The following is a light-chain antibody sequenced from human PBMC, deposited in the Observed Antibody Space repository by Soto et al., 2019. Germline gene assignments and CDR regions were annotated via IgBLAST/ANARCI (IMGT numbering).Light chain of an antibody. Sequence: QPVLTQPPSLSGTPGQRVTISCSGSSANSGSNTVNWYQQLPGTAPKLLIYSDNQRPSGVPDRLSGYKSGTSASLAISGLQSEDEADDYCAAWDASLKGVVFGGGTKRTVL. CDR1: SANSGSNT. J-gene: IGLJ2*01. CDR2: SDN. V-gene: IGLV1-44*01. CDR3: AAWDASLKGVV.